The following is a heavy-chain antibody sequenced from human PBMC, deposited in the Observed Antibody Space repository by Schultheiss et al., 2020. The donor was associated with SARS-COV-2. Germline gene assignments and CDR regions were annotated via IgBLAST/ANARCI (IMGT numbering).Heavy chain of an antibody. Sequence: SLKISCAASGFTFDDYAMHWVRQAPGKGLEWVSGISWNSGSIGYADSVKGRFTISRDNAKNSLYLQMNSLRAEDTALYYCARDVAGTRGYYYGMDVWGQGTTVTVSS. CDR1: GFTFDDYA. CDR2: ISWNSGSI. D-gene: IGHD6-19*01. CDR3: ARDVAGTRGYYYGMDV. J-gene: IGHJ6*02. V-gene: IGHV3-9*01.